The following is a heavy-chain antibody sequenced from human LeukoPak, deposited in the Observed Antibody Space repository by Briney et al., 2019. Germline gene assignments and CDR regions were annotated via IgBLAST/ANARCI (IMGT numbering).Heavy chain of an antibody. D-gene: IGHD5-18*01. Sequence: EGSLRLSCVASGFAFSDDFMNWVRQPPGKGLEWVSSISSTSTYIYYADSVKGRFTISRDNARNSLFLQMNNLRVDDSAVYYCAREYTAMAYDYWGQGNLVTVSS. J-gene: IGHJ4*02. V-gene: IGHV3-21*01. CDR1: GFAFSDDF. CDR2: ISSTSTYI. CDR3: AREYTAMAYDY.